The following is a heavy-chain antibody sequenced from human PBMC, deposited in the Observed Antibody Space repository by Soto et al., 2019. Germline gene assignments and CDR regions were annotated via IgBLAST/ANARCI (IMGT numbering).Heavy chain of an antibody. D-gene: IGHD2-2*01. CDR2: INPSGGST. CDR1: GYTFTSYY. Sequence: ASVKVSCKASGYTFTSYYMHWVRQAPGQGLEWMGIINPSGGSTTYAQKFQGRVTMTRDTSTTTVYMELTSLRSEDTAVYYCARGMEKGHQLLPFYYYSMDVWGQGTTVTVSS. V-gene: IGHV1-46*01. CDR3: ARGMEKGHQLLPFYYYSMDV. J-gene: IGHJ6*02.